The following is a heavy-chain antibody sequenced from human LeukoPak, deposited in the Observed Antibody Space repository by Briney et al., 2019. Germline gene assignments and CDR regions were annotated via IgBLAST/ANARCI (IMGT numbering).Heavy chain of an antibody. CDR2: MNPNSGNT. V-gene: IGHV1-8*03. CDR1: GYTFTSYD. CDR3: ARDYGGNLASDI. J-gene: IGHJ3*02. D-gene: IGHD4-23*01. Sequence: ASVKVSCKASGYTFTSYDINWVRQATGQGLEWMGWMNPNSGNTGYAQKFQGRVTITRNTSISTAYMELSSLRSEDTAVYYCARDYGGNLASDIWGQGTMVTVSS.